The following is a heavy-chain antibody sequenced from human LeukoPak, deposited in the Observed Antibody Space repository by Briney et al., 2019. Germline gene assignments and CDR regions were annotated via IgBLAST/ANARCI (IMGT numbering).Heavy chain of an antibody. Sequence: PGGSLRLSCAASGFTFSSYAMHWVRQAPGKGLEWVAVISYDGSNKYYADSVKGRFTISRDNSKNTLYLQMNSLRAEDTAVYYCAREGGARDYGFDYWGQGTLVTVSS. V-gene: IGHV3-30-3*01. CDR3: AREGGARDYGFDY. D-gene: IGHD4-17*01. J-gene: IGHJ4*02. CDR1: GFTFSSYA. CDR2: ISYDGSNK.